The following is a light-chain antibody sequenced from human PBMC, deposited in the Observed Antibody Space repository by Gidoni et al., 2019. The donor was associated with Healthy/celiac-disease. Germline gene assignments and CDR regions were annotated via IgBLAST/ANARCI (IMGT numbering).Light chain of an antibody. J-gene: IGKJ3*01. CDR1: QSVSSY. CDR2: DAS. V-gene: IGKV3D-11*02. Sequence: EIVLTQSPATLSLSPGERASQSVSSYLAWYQQKPGQAPRLLIYDASNRATGIPARFSGSGPGTDFTLTISSLEPEDFAVYYCQQRSNWPFTFXPXTKVDIK. CDR3: QQRSNWPFT.